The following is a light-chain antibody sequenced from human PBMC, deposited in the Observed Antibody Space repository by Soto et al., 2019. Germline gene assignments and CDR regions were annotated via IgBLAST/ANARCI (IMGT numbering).Light chain of an antibody. Sequence: AIQMTQSPSSLSASVGDRITITCRASQGIRSALGWYQQKPGTAPKLLIFAASSLQGGVPARLSGNGSGTDFTLTISSLQPEDFGTYYCLQDYNYPLTFGPGTKVDIK. CDR1: QGIRSA. J-gene: IGKJ3*01. CDR2: AAS. CDR3: LQDYNYPLT. V-gene: IGKV1-6*01.